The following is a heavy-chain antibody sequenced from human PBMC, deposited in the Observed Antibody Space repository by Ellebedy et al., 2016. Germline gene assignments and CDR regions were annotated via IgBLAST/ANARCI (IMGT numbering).Heavy chain of an antibody. CDR1: GGSISSSSYY. D-gene: IGHD6-19*01. CDR2: IYYSGST. V-gene: IGHV4-39*07. Sequence: SETLSLTCTVSGGSISSSSYYWGWIRQPPGKGLEWIGSIYYSGSTNYNPSLKSRVTISIDMSKNQFSLKLSSVTAADTAIYYCARGVAGVRLNWFDPWGQGTLVTVSS. J-gene: IGHJ5*02. CDR3: ARGVAGVRLNWFDP.